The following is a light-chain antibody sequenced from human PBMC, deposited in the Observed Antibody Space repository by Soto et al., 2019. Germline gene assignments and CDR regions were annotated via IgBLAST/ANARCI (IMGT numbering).Light chain of an antibody. J-gene: IGKJ2*01. V-gene: IGKV3-20*01. CDR3: QQYGSSQYT. CDR1: QSVSSSY. CDR2: GAS. Sequence: EIVLTQSPGTLSLSPGERATLSCRASQSVSSSYLAWYQQKPGQAPRLLIYGASSRATGIPDRFXXXXXXXXXXXTISRLEPEDFAVYYCQQYGSSQYTFGQGTKLEIK.